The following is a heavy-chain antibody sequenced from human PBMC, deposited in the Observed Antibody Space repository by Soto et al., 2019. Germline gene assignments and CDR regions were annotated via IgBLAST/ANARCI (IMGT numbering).Heavy chain of an antibody. CDR2: MYYTGNK. D-gene: IGHD6-6*01. J-gene: IGHJ5*02. CDR3: ARRSSSSLGSLFDP. Sequence: PSETLSLTCAVSGGSFSDHYWDWIRQPPGKGLEWIGSMYYTGNKSYNPSIESRVTMSVDTSKNQFSLKLSSVTPTDTAVYYCARRSSSSLGSLFDPWGRGILVTVSS. CDR1: GGSFSDHY. V-gene: IGHV4-34*01.